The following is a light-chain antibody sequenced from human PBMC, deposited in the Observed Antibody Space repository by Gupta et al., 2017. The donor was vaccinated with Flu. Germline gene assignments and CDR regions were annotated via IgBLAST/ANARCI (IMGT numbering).Light chain of an antibody. J-gene: IGKJ4*01. CDR3: QQSYSTLPLT. Sequence: DIKMTQSPSSLSASVGDRVTITCRASQSISSYLNCYQQKPGKAPKLLIYAASSLQSGVPSRFSGSGSGTDFTLTISSLQPEDFATYYCQQSYSTLPLTFGGGTKVEIK. CDR1: QSISSY. V-gene: IGKV1-39*01. CDR2: AAS.